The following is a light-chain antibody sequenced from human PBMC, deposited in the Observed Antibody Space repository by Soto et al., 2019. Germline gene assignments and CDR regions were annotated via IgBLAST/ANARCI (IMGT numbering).Light chain of an antibody. J-gene: IGKJ2*01. CDR2: WAS. Sequence: DIVMTQSPDSLAVSLGERATINCKSSQSVLYSSNNKNYLAWYQQKPGQPPKLLFYWASTRKSGVPDRFSGSGSGTDFTITISSLQAEDVAVYYCQQYYTTPYTFGQGTKLEFK. CDR3: QQYYTTPYT. CDR1: QSVLYSSNNKNY. V-gene: IGKV4-1*01.